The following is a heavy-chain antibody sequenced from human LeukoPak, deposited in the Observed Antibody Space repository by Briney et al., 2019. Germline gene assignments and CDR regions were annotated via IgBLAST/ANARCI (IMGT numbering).Heavy chain of an antibody. Sequence: GASVKVSCKASGYTFTSYDINWVRQATGQGLEWMGWMNPNSGNTGYAQKFQGRVTMTRNTSISTAYMELSSLRSEDTAVYYCARGRSSSWYEGYYFDYWGQGTLVTVSS. CDR3: ARGRSSSWYEGYYFDY. V-gene: IGHV1-8*01. J-gene: IGHJ4*02. CDR1: GYTFTSYD. D-gene: IGHD6-13*01. CDR2: MNPNSGNT.